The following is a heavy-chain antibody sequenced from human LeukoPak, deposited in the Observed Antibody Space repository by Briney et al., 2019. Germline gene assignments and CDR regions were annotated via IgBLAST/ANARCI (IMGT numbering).Heavy chain of an antibody. CDR3: AREERELLIFDY. J-gene: IGHJ4*02. D-gene: IGHD3-10*01. CDR1: GYSISSGYY. Sequence: SETLSLTCTVSGYSISSGYYWGWIRQPPGKGLEWIGSIYHSGTTYYNPSLKSRVTISVDTSKNQFSLKLTSVTAADTAVYYCAREERELLIFDYWGQGTLVTVSS. CDR2: IYHSGTT. V-gene: IGHV4-38-2*02.